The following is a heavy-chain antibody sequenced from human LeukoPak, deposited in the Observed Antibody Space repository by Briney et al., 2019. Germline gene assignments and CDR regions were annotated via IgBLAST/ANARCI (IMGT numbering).Heavy chain of an antibody. D-gene: IGHD6-19*01. J-gene: IGHJ4*02. CDR1: GGSITSYY. CDR2: IYYSGST. V-gene: IGHV4-59*01. Sequence: PSETLSFTCTVSGGSITSYYWNWIRQPPGKGLEWIGYIYYSGSTNYNPSLKSRVTLSVDTSKNQFSLNLTSVTAADTAVYYCARDDSSGWYGAGYFDYRGQGALVTVSS. CDR3: ARDDSSGWYGAGYFDY.